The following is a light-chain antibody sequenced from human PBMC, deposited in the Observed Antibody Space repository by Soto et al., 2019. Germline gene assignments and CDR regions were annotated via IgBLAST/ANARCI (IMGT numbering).Light chain of an antibody. Sequence: QSALTQPPSASGSPGQSVTISCTGTSSDVGGYNYVSWYQQHPGKAPKLMIYEVTKRPSGVPDRFSGSKSGNTASLTVSGLQAEDEAAYYCSSYAGSNNPYVFGTGTKVTVL. V-gene: IGLV2-8*01. CDR1: SSDVGGYNY. CDR3: SSYAGSNNPYV. CDR2: EVT. J-gene: IGLJ1*01.